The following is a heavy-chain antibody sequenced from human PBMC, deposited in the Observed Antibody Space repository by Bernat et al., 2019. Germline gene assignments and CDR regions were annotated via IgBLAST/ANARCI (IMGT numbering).Heavy chain of an antibody. CDR1: GGSISNSLYY. J-gene: IGHJ4*02. V-gene: IGHV4-39*01. CDR3: AGRGYCSGGGCYLLDF. D-gene: IGHD2-15*01. Sequence: QLQLQESGPGLVKPSETLSLTCTVSGGSISNSLYYWGWIRQPPGKGLEWIGSIYYSGNTYYNTSLKRRVTISVDTSKNQYALSVSSVTASDTAVYYCAGRGYCSGGGCYLLDFWGQGARVTVSS. CDR2: IYYSGNT.